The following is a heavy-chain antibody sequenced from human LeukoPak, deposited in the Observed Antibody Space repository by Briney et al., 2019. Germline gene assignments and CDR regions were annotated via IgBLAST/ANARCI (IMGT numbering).Heavy chain of an antibody. J-gene: IGHJ4*02. CDR2: INAGNGNT. Sequence: ASVKVSCKASGYTFTSYAMHWVRQAPGQRLEWMGWINAGNGNTKYSQKFQGRVTITRDTSASTAYMELSSQRSEDTAVYYCAKGRYDIIDYWGQGTLVTVSS. D-gene: IGHD3-9*01. V-gene: IGHV1-3*01. CDR1: GYTFTSYA. CDR3: AKGRYDIIDY.